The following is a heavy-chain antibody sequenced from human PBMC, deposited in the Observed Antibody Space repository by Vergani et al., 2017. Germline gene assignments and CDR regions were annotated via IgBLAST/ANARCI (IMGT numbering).Heavy chain of an antibody. D-gene: IGHD6-6*01. CDR1: KFTFSDYY. V-gene: IGHV3-11*01. CDR2: ISSSGRAI. CDR3: AHISSSGFVDY. J-gene: IGHJ4*02. Sequence: QVQLVESGGGLVKPGGSLRLSCAASKFTFSDYYMSWIRQAPGKGLEWVSYISSSGRAIYYADSVKGRFTISRDNAKNSLYLQLNSLRAEDTAVYYCAHISSSGFVDYWGQGTLVTVSS.